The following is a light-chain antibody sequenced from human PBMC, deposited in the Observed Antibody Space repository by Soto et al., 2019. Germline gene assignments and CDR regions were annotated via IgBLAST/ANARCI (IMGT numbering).Light chain of an antibody. V-gene: IGKV3-20*01. J-gene: IGKJ1*01. CDR2: GAS. CDR3: QQYGSSPWT. CDR1: LSVSSSY. Sequence: VLTRSPGTRSLSPGERATLSCRASLSVSSSYLAWYQQKPGQAPRLLIYGASSRATGIPDRFSGSGSGTDFSLTISRLEPEDFAVYYCQQYGSSPWTFGQGTKVDIK.